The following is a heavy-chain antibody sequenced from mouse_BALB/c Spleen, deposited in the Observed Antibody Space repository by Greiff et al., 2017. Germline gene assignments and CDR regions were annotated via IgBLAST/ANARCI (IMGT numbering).Heavy chain of an antibody. CDR1: GFTFSNYW. D-gene: IGHD1-1*01. CDR3: TRIGSSLYAMDY. V-gene: IGHV6-6*02. CDR2: IRLKSNNYAT. J-gene: IGHJ4*01. Sequence: EVKLVESGGGLVQPGGSMKLSCVASGFTFSNYWMNWVRQSPEKGLEWVAEIRLKSNNYATHYAESVKGRFTISRDDSKSSVYLQMNNLRAEDTGIYYCTRIGSSLYAMDYWGQGTSVTVSS.